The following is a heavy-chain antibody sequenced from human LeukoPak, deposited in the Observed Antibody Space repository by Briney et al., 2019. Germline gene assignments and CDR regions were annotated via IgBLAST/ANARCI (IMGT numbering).Heavy chain of an antibody. CDR1: GYTFTGYY. J-gene: IGHJ4*02. V-gene: IGHV1-2*02. CDR2: INPNSGGT. Sequence: ASVKVSCKASGYTFTGYYVHWVRQAPGQGLEWMGWINPNSGGTKYAQKFQGRVTMTRDTSITTAYMELSSLRSDDTAVYCCARFLGYCSVGSCYFDYWGQGTLVTVSS. CDR3: ARFLGYCSVGSCYFDY. D-gene: IGHD2-15*01.